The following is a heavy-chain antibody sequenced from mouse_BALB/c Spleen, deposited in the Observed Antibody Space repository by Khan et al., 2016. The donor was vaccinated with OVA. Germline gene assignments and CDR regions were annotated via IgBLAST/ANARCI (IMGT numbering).Heavy chain of an antibody. D-gene: IGHD2-10*02. V-gene: IGHV2-6-5*01. CDR2: IWGGGTT. J-gene: IGHJ4*01. CDR1: GFSLTDYD. Sequence: VQLVESGPGLVAPSQSLSITCSVSGFSLTDYDVSWIRQPPGKGLEWLGVIWGGGTTYYNSVLETRMSISKDNSKSRVFLKRNSLQTDDTAMYYCAKGVWSYFYAVDYWGQGTSVTVSS. CDR3: AKGVWSYFYAVDY.